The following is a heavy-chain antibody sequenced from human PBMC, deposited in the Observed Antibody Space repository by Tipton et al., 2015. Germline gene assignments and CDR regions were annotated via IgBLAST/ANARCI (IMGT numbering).Heavy chain of an antibody. CDR3: ARRSLSYDYGDPGYFDY. V-gene: IGHV4-4*02. J-gene: IGHJ4*02. D-gene: IGHD4-17*01. CDR1: GGSISSFNW. Sequence: PGLVKPSGTLSLTCAVSGGSISSFNWWSWVRQPPGKGLEWIGEIYHTGSTNYNPSLQNRVTILVDKFNNPFSLRLNSVTAADTAVYYCARRSLSYDYGDPGYFDYWGQGTLVTVSS. CDR2: IYHTGST.